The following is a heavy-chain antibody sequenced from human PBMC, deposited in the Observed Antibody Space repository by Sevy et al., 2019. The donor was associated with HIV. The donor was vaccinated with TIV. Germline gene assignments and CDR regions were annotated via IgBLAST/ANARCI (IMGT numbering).Heavy chain of an antibody. CDR3: AKDRITAARFQH. Sequence: GGSLRLSCAASGFIFSGYGMSWVRQAPGQGLEWVSAIRGRGGSTSYADSVKGRFTISRDNFRNTLYLQMNSLRAEDTAVYYCAKDRITAARFQHWGQGTLVTVSS. D-gene: IGHD6-13*01. J-gene: IGHJ1*01. CDR1: GFIFSGYG. CDR2: IRGRGGST. V-gene: IGHV3-23*01.